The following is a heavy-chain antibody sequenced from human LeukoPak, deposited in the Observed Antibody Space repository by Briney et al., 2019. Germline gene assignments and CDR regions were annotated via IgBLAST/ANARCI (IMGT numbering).Heavy chain of an antibody. Sequence: GGSLRLSCAASGFTFSSYSMNWVRQAPGKGLEWVAVISYDGSNKYYADSVKGRFTISRDNSKNTLYLQMNSLRAEDTAVYYCAKGSIAARLNYWGQGTLVTVSS. V-gene: IGHV3-30*18. CDR1: GFTFSSYS. CDR2: ISYDGSNK. J-gene: IGHJ4*02. CDR3: AKGSIAARLNY. D-gene: IGHD6-6*01.